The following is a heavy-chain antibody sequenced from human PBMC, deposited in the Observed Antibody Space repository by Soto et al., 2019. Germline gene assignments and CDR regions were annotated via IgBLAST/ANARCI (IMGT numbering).Heavy chain of an antibody. CDR1: GFTCSSYA. Sequence: PGGSLRLSCAASGFTCSSYAMSWVRQAPGKGLEWVSAISGSGGSTYYADSVKGRFTISRDNSKNTLYLQMNSLRAEDTAVYYCAKAHYDILTGYHYYGMDVCGQGTTVTVSS. CDR2: ISGSGGST. J-gene: IGHJ6*02. D-gene: IGHD3-9*01. CDR3: AKAHYDILTGYHYYGMDV. V-gene: IGHV3-23*01.